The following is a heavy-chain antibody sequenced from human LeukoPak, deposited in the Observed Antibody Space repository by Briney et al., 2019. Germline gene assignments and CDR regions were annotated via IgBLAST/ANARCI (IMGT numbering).Heavy chain of an antibody. CDR2: IYSTGST. V-gene: IGHV4-30-4*01. Sequence: SETLSLTCTVSGGSVSSRDFSWSWIRQPPGKGLEWIGYIYSTGSTYYNPSLKSRVAISIDTSNNQFSVKLSSVTAADTAVYFCARDYASAYYYDSTSYPYGMDVWGQGTTVTVSS. CDR3: ARDYASAYYYDSTSYPYGMDV. J-gene: IGHJ6*02. CDR1: GGSVSSRDFS. D-gene: IGHD3-22*01.